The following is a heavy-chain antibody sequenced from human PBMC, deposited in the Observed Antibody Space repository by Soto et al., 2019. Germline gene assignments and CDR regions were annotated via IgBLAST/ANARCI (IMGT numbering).Heavy chain of an antibody. CDR2: IIPILGIA. J-gene: IGHJ4*02. D-gene: IGHD3-22*01. CDR3: ARSPDYYDSSGYYSPVNANFDY. Sequence: SVKVSCKASGGTFSSYTISWVRQAPGQGLEWMGRIIPILGIANYAQKFQGRVTITADKSTSTAYMELSSLRSEDTAVYYCARSPDYYDSSGYYSPVNANFDYWGQGTLVTVSS. CDR1: GGTFSSYT. V-gene: IGHV1-69*02.